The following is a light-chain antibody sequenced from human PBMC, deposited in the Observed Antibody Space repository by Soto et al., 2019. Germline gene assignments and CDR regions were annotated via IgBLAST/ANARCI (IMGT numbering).Light chain of an antibody. CDR2: DVS. CDR3: CSYAGSSTVV. Sequence: QSALTQPRSVSGSPGQSVTISCTGTSSDVGTYDFVSWYQQHPGKAPRLMIFDVSERPSGVPDRFSGSKSGNTASLTISGLQAEDEADYYCCSYAGSSTVVFGGGTKLTVL. J-gene: IGLJ2*01. V-gene: IGLV2-11*01. CDR1: SSDVGTYDF.